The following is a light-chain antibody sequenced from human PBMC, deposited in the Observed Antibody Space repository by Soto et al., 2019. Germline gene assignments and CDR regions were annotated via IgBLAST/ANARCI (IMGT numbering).Light chain of an antibody. CDR3: QQYDSYPLT. V-gene: IGKV1-5*03. Sequence: DIQMAQSPSTLSANVGDRVSITCRASLTISTWLAWYQQKPGKAPNLLIYQASTLETGVPSRFSGSGSGTEFTLTSSGLQPDDFASYYCQQYDSYPLTFGGVTKVEIK. CDR1: LTISTW. CDR2: QAS. J-gene: IGKJ4*01.